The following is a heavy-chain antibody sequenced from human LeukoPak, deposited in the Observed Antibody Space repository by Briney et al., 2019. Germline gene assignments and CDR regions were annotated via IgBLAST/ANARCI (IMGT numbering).Heavy chain of an antibody. Sequence: PSETLSLTCTVSGGSISSSSYYWSWIRQPPGKGLEWIGSIYYSGSTYYNPSLKSRVTISVDTSKNQFSLKLSSVTAADTAVYYCARLGCSSTSCYSLGYYYMDVWGKGTTVTVSS. CDR2: IYYSGST. J-gene: IGHJ6*03. CDR3: ARLGCSSTSCYSLGYYYMDV. V-gene: IGHV4-39*01. CDR1: GGSISSSSYY. D-gene: IGHD2-2*01.